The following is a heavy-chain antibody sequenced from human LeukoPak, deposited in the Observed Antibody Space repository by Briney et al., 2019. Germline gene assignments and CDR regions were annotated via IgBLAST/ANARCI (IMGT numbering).Heavy chain of an antibody. J-gene: IGHJ6*03. Sequence: ASVKVSCKTSGYTFNSYYMHWVRQAPGQGLEWVGIINPTGDPTTYAQKFQGRVTMTSDMSTSTVYMELSSLRSEDTAVYYCARSSGSYSSLFYMHVWGKGTTVTVSS. CDR2: INPTGDPT. CDR1: GYTFNSYY. D-gene: IGHD3-22*01. V-gene: IGHV1-46*02. CDR3: ARSSGSYSSLFYMHV.